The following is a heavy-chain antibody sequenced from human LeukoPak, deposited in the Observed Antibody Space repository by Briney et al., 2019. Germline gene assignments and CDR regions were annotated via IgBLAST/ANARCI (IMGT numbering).Heavy chain of an antibody. CDR2: INPNSGGT. CDR1: GYTFTGYY. V-gene: IGHV1-2*02. Sequence: ASVKVSCKASGYTFTGYYMHWVRQAPGQGLEWMGWINPNSGGTNYAQKFQGRVTMTRDTSISTAHMELSRLRSEDTAVYYCARDYSSSWYVDYWGQGTLVTVSS. D-gene: IGHD6-13*01. J-gene: IGHJ4*02. CDR3: ARDYSSSWYVDY.